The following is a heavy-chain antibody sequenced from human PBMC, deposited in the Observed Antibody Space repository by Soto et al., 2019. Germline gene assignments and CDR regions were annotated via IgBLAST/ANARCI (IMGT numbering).Heavy chain of an antibody. V-gene: IGHV3-23*01. J-gene: IGHJ4*02. CDR2: ITGRGDTT. CDR3: AKDLGAAGAFDY. D-gene: IGHD6-13*01. Sequence: EVPLLESGGGLVQPGGSLRLSCAASGFDFSAYAMSWVRQAPGKGLEWVSAITGRGDTTDYADSVKGRFTISRDNSKHTLYLQMNSLRAEDTAVYYCAKDLGAAGAFDYWGQGTLVTVSS. CDR1: GFDFSAYA.